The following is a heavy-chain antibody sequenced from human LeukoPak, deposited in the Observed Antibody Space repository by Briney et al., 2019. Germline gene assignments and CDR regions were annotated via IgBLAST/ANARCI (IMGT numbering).Heavy chain of an antibody. D-gene: IGHD2-2*02. CDR3: ARGSCSSASCYKALNS. V-gene: IGHV3-64D*06. J-gene: IGHJ4*02. CDR2: ISSNGGST. Sequence: GGSLRLSCSASGFTFSSYAMHWVRQAPGKGLEYVSAISSNGGSTYYADSVKGRFTISRDNSKNTLYLQMSSLRAEDTAVYYCARGSCSSASCYKALNSWGQGALVTASS. CDR1: GFTFSSYA.